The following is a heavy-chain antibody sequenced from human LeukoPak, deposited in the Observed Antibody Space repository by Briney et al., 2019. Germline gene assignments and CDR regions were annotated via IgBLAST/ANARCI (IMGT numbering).Heavy chain of an antibody. V-gene: IGHV3-48*03. Sequence: QPGGSLRLSCAASGFTVSSYEMNWVRQAPGKGLEWVTYISSSGSTIYYADCVKGRFTIDRDNAKNSLYLQMNSLRGEDTAVYYSARRFRPGYSSSPYYYYYMDVWGKGTTVTVSS. D-gene: IGHD6-13*01. CDR2: ISSSGSTI. J-gene: IGHJ6*03. CDR3: ARRFRPGYSSSPYYYYYMDV. CDR1: GFTVSSYE.